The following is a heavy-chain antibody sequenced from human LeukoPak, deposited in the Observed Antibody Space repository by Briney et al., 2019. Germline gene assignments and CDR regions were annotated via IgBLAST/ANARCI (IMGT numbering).Heavy chain of an antibody. Sequence: ASVKVSCKASGGTFSSYAISWVRQAPGQGLEWMGRIIPILGIANYAQKFQGRVTITADKSTSTAYMELSSLRSDDSALYYCAGEYCSGGTCRQGFDYWGQGTLVTVSS. CDR3: AGEYCSGGTCRQGFDY. CDR2: IIPILGIA. J-gene: IGHJ4*02. V-gene: IGHV1-69*04. D-gene: IGHD2-15*01. CDR1: GGTFSSYA.